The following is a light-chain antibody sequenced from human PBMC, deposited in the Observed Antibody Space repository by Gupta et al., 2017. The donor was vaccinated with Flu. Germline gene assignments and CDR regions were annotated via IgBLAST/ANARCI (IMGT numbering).Light chain of an antibody. CDR1: SSDVGGYNY. V-gene: IGLV2-11*01. CDR3: CSYAGSYTP. J-gene: IGLJ2*01. Sequence: QSALTQPRSVSGSPGQSVTISCTGTSSDVGGYNYVSWYQHHPGKAPKLMIYDVSKRPSGVPDRFSGSKSGNTASLTISGLQAEDEADYYCCSYAGSYTPFGGGTKLTVL. CDR2: DVS.